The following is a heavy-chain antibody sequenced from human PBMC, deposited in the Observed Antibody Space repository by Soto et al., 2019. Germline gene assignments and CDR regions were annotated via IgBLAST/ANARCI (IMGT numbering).Heavy chain of an antibody. J-gene: IGHJ4*02. CDR3: AKGYYYDSSGYIDY. CDR2: ISYDGSNK. CDR1: GFTFSSYG. V-gene: IGHV3-30*18. D-gene: IGHD3-22*01. Sequence: PGGSLRLSCAASGFTFSSYGMHWVRQAPGKGLEWVAVISYDGSNKYYADSVKGRFTISRDNSKNTLYLQMNCLRAEDTAVYYCAKGYYYDSSGYIDYWGQGTLVTVSS.